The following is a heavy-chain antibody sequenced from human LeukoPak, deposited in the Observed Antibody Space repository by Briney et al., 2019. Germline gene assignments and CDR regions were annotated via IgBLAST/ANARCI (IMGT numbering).Heavy chain of an antibody. CDR3: AKDSPTAMITFNFDY. Sequence: GGSLRLSCAASGFTFTSYTMSWVRQAPGKGLEWVSTISADGGRSDYADSVKGRFTISRDNSKNTLFLQMNSLRVEDTAVYYCAKDSPTAMITFNFDYWGQGSLVTVSS. D-gene: IGHD3-16*01. CDR1: GFTFTSYT. J-gene: IGHJ4*02. V-gene: IGHV3-23*01. CDR2: ISADGGRS.